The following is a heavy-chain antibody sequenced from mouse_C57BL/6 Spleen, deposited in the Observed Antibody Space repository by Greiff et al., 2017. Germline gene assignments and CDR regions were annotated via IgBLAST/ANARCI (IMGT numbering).Heavy chain of an antibody. CDR2: ISSGSSTI. Sequence: DVKLVESGGGLVKPGGSLKLSCAASGFTFSDYGMHWVRQAPEKGLEWVAYISSGSSTIYYADTVKGRFTISRDNAKNTLFLQMTSLRSEDTAMYYCARTIYYDYPDYWGQGTSVTVSS. J-gene: IGHJ4*01. V-gene: IGHV5-17*01. D-gene: IGHD2-4*01. CDR1: GFTFSDYG. CDR3: ARTIYYDYPDY.